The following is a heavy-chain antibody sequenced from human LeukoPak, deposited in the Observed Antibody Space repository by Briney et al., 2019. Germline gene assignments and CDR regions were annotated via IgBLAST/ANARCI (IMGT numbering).Heavy chain of an antibody. CDR1: GFTFSDYW. Sequence: GGSLRLSCAASGFTFSDYWMSWVRQAPGKGLEWVGRIRRKTDGETTDHAAPVKGRFTISRDDSKNTLYLQMNSPKTEDTAVYYCVTDLVIKGYFDYWGQGALVTVSS. CDR2: IRRKTDGETT. D-gene: IGHD2-21*01. J-gene: IGHJ4*02. CDR3: VTDLVIKGYFDY. V-gene: IGHV3-15*01.